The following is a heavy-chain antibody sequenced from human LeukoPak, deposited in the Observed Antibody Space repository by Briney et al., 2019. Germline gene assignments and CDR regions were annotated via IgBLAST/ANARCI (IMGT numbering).Heavy chain of an antibody. CDR2: INSDGTTT. Sequence: GGSLRLSCAASGFTLSSYWMRWVRQAPGEGLVWVSRINSDGTTTSYADSVKGRFTISRDNTKNVLYLQMNSLRAEDTAVYYCASGAYGDLPDWFDPWGQGTLVTVSS. D-gene: IGHD4-17*01. J-gene: IGHJ5*02. CDR1: GFTLSSYW. CDR3: ASGAYGDLPDWFDP. V-gene: IGHV3-74*01.